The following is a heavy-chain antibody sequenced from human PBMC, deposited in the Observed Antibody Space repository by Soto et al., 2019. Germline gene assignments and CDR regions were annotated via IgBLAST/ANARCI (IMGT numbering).Heavy chain of an antibody. Sequence: EVQLVESGGDVVQPGGSLRLSCAASGFTFEDYTIHWVRQAPGKALEWVSLISWDGGTTYYTHSVKGRFNITRDNRINSLYLRMNSLRPEETGLYYCAKDGSQKDDDGNWLGSWGQGTLVTVSS. CDR2: ISWDGGTT. CDR3: AKDGSQKDDDGNWLGS. D-gene: IGHD3-16*01. CDR1: GFTFEDYT. J-gene: IGHJ5*01. V-gene: IGHV3-43*01.